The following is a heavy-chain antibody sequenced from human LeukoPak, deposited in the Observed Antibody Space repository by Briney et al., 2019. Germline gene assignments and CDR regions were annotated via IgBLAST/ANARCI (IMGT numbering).Heavy chain of an antibody. J-gene: IGHJ4*02. D-gene: IGHD2-15*01. CDR2: VYTSGST. CDR1: GGSISSDY. V-gene: IGHV4-4*07. Sequence: PSETLSLTCTVSGGSISSDYWSWIRQPAGKGLEWIGRVYTSGSTNYNPSLKSRVTMSVDMSKNQFSLKLSSVTAADTAVYYCARAGSGLRTCYFDYWGQGTLVTVSS. CDR3: ARAGSGLRTCYFDY.